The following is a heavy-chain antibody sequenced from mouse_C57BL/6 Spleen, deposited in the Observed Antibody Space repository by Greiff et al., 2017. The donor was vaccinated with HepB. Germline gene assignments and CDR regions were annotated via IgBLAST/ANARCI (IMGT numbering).Heavy chain of an antibody. J-gene: IGHJ2*01. D-gene: IGHD2-2*01. CDR3: ARRELWLRFDY. Sequence: VQLQQPGAELVKPGASVKLSCKASGYTFTSYWMQWVKQRPGQGLEWIGEIDPSDSYTNYNQKFKGKATLTVDTSSSTAYMQLSSLTAEDSAVYYCARRELWLRFDYWGQGTTLTVSS. V-gene: IGHV1-50*01. CDR1: GYTFTSYW. CDR2: IDPSDSYT.